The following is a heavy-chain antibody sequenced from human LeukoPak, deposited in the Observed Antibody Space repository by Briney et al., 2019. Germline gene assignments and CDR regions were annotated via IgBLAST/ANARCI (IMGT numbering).Heavy chain of an antibody. D-gene: IGHD2-2*01. CDR2: ISYDGSNK. CDR1: GFTFSSYA. CDR3: ARDRPNSYQPGGY. J-gene: IGHJ4*02. V-gene: IGHV3-30-3*01. Sequence: GGSLRLSCAASGFTFSSYAMHWVRQAPGKGLEWVAVISYDGSNKYYADSVKGRFTISRDNSKNTLYLQMNSLRAEDTAVYYCARDRPNSYQPGGYWGQGTLVTVSS.